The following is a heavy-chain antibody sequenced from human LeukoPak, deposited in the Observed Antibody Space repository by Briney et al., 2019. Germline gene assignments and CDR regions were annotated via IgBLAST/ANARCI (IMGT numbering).Heavy chain of an antibody. CDR1: GFTFSDYY. CDR2: ISSSGSTI. CDR3: ATWGYCSSTSCYSGPFDY. D-gene: IGHD2-2*01. J-gene: IGHJ4*02. V-gene: IGHV3-11*04. Sequence: GGSLRLSCAASGFTFSDYYMSWIRQTPGKGLEWVSYISSSGSTIYYADSVKGRFTISRDNAKNSLYLQMNSLRAEDTAVYYCATWGYCSSTSCYSGPFDYWGQGTLVTVSS.